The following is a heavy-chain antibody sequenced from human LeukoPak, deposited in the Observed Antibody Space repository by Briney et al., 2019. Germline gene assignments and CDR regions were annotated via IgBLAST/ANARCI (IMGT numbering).Heavy chain of an antibody. V-gene: IGHV3-30*04. J-gene: IGHJ4*02. Sequence: GGSLRLSCATSGFSLSSYVMHWLRQPPGKGLEWVAVISLDGGNRYYADSVRGRFTISGDISQNTLFLQMDSLRPEDTAVYYCARDFLFAKADYFDYWGQGTRVTAAS. D-gene: IGHD2-8*01. CDR2: ISLDGGNR. CDR1: GFSLSSYV. CDR3: ARDFLFAKADYFDY.